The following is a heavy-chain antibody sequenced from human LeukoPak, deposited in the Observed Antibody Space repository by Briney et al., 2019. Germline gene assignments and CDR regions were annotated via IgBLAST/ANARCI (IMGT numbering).Heavy chain of an antibody. CDR3: ARGPRDGYNPLGY. V-gene: IGHV3-74*01. D-gene: IGHD5-24*01. Sequence: GGSLRLSCEASGFTFSSYWMHWVRQAPGKELMWVSRINADGSITNYADSVKGRFTISRDNAKSTLYLQMNSLIAEDMAIYYCARGPRDGYNPLGYWGQGTLVTVSP. CDR1: GFTFSSYW. J-gene: IGHJ4*02. CDR2: INADGSIT.